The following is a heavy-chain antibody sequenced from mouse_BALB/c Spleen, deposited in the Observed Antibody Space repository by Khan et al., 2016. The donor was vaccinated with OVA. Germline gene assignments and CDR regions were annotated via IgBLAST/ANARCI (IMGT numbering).Heavy chain of an antibody. CDR2: IFPGDDST. V-gene: IGHV1-85*01. CDR3: AKHCYGGNLYWYFDV. J-gene: IGHJ1*01. CDR1: GYTFTSYD. D-gene: IGHD1-1*01. Sequence: QVQLQQSGAELVKPGASVKLSCKASGYTFTSYDINWVRQRPEQGLEWIGWIFPGDDSTKYNEKFKGKVTLTLDKSSSTAYMQISRLTAEDSADYFGAKHCYGGNLYWYFDVWGAGTTVTVSS.